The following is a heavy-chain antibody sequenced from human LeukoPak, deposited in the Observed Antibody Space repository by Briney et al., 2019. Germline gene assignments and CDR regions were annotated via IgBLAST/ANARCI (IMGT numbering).Heavy chain of an antibody. Sequence: GGSLRLSCSASGFTFSAYAMYWVRQAPGKGLEFVSGISNNGDRLFYADSVKDRFTIFRDNSKNTLFLQMGSLRPEDTAVYYCAKITSAAGGDCWGRGTRLTVSS. CDR2: ISNNGDRL. J-gene: IGHJ4*02. V-gene: IGHV3-64D*09. CDR1: GFTFSAYA. CDR3: AKITSAAGGDC. D-gene: IGHD1-14*01.